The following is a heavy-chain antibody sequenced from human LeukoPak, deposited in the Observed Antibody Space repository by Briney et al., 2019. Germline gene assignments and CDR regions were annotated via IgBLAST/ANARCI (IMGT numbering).Heavy chain of an antibody. Sequence: GASVKVSCMASGYTFTGYYMHWVRQAPGQGLEWMGWINPNSGGTNYAQKFQGRVTMTRDTSISTAYMELSRLRSDDTAVYYCARIPIYCSSTSCPNWLDPWGQGTLVTVSS. CDR1: GYTFTGYY. V-gene: IGHV1-2*02. D-gene: IGHD2-2*01. CDR3: ARIPIYCSSTSCPNWLDP. J-gene: IGHJ5*02. CDR2: INPNSGGT.